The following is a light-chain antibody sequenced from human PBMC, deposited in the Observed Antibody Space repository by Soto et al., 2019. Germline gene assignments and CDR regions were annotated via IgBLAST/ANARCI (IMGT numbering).Light chain of an antibody. V-gene: IGLV2-14*01. Sequence: QSALTQPASVSGSPGQSIAISCTGTSSDVGAYDYVSWYQQHPGKAPKLMIYDVKYRPSGVSNRFSGSKSGNTASLTISGLHAEDEADYYCSSYTSSSSVIFGGGTQLTV. CDR1: SSDVGAYDY. CDR2: DVK. CDR3: SSYTSSSSVI. J-gene: IGLJ2*01.